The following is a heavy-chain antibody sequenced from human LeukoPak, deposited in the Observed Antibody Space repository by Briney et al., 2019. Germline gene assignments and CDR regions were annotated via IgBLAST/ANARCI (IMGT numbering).Heavy chain of an antibody. D-gene: IGHD6-13*01. J-gene: IGHJ4*02. CDR3: ARCRGSSWGDFDY. V-gene: IGHV1-8*01. Sequence: PGASVKVSCKASGYTFTSYDINWVRQATGQGLEWMGCMNPNSGNTGYAQKFQGRVTMTRNTSISTAYMELSSLRSEDTAVYYCARCRGSSWGDFDYWGQGTLVTVSS. CDR1: GYTFTSYD. CDR2: MNPNSGNT.